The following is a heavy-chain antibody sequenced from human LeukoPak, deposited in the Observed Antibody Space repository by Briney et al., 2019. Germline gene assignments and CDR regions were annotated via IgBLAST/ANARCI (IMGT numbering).Heavy chain of an antibody. CDR1: GFTFSSYE. CDR2: ICSSGSTI. CDR3: ARDRQFRNGFPTDAFDI. D-gene: IGHD3-3*01. Sequence: PGGSLRLSCAASGFTFSSYEMNWVRQAPGKGLEWVSYICSSGSTIYYADSVKGRFTISRDNAKNSLYLQMNSLRAEDTAVYYCARDRQFRNGFPTDAFDIWGQGTMVTVSS. V-gene: IGHV3-48*03. J-gene: IGHJ3*02.